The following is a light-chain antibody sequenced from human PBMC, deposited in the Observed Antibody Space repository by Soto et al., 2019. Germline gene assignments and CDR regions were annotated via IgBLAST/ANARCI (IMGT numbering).Light chain of an antibody. CDR3: AAWDDSLNGYV. CDR2: NNN. Sequence: QLVLTQPPSASGTPGQRVTISCSGSSSNIGTNTVNWYQQLPGTAPKLLIYNNNQRPSGVPDRFSGSKSGTSASLAISGLQSDIEADYYCAAWDDSLNGYVFGIGTKVTVL. CDR1: SSNIGTNT. J-gene: IGLJ1*01. V-gene: IGLV1-44*01.